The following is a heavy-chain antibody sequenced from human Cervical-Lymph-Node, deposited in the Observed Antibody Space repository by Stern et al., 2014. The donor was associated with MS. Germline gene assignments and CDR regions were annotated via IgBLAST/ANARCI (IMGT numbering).Heavy chain of an antibody. CDR3: ARQRYFDY. CDR1: GYTFTSYW. V-gene: IGHV5-51*01. J-gene: IGHJ4*02. CDR2: IFPGGSDI. Sequence: EVQLEESGPEVKRPGESLKISCQASGYTFTSYWIGWVRQMPGKGLEGIAIIFPGGSDIRYSPSFQGQVTISAEKSSSTAYLQWNNLKASDTAIYYCARQRYFDYWGQGTLVTVSS.